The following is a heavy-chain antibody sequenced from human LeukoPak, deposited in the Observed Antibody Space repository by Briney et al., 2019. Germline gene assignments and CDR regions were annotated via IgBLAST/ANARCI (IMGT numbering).Heavy chain of an antibody. CDR2: IYASGGT. CDR1: GGSINSNTYF. J-gene: IGHJ3*02. D-gene: IGHD3-22*01. V-gene: IGHV4-61*02. CDR3: ARYVDPYDISPHSFDI. Sequence: SETLSLTCTVSGGSINSNTYFWNWIRQPAGKRLEWIERIYASGGTDYNPPLRSRLSMSINRSSNQISLTLRSVTAADTAVYYCARYVDPYDISPHSFDIWGQGTVVTVSS.